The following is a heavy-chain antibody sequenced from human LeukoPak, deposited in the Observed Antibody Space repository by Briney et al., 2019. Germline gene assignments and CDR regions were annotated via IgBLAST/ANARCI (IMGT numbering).Heavy chain of an antibody. CDR1: GFTVSSNY. V-gene: IGHV3-53*01. D-gene: IGHD3-22*01. Sequence: PGGSLRLSCAASGFTVSSNYMSWVRQAPGKGLEWVSVIYSGGSTYYADSVKGRFTISRDNSKNTLYLQMNSLRAEDTAVYYCARATYDSSGYTVDYWGQGTLVTVSS. J-gene: IGHJ4*02. CDR3: ARATYDSSGYTVDY. CDR2: IYSGGST.